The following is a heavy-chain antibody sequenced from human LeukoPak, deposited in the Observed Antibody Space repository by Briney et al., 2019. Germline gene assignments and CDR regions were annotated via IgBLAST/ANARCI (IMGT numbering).Heavy chain of an antibody. V-gene: IGHV3-21*01. J-gene: IGHJ4*02. CDR2: ISSTSSNK. Sequence: PGGSLRLSCAASGFPFSTYTVTWVRQAPGKGLEWVSSISSTSSNKYYADSVKGRFTISRDNAENSLYLQINSLRADDTAMYFCARVGAGSSTSFYSIDYWGQGALVTVSS. D-gene: IGHD2-2*01. CDR3: ARVGAGSSTSFYSIDY. CDR1: GFPFSTYT.